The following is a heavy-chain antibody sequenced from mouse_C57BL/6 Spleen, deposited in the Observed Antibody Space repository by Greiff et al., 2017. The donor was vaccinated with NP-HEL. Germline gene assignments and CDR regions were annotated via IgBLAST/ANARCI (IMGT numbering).Heavy chain of an antibody. D-gene: IGHD1-1*01. CDR2: IDPANGNT. V-gene: IGHV14-3*01. J-gene: IGHJ3*01. CDR3: AQISHYYGSSSFAY. CDR1: GFNIKNTY. Sequence: EVKLQESVAELVRPGASVKLSCTASGFNIKNTYMHWVKQRPEQGLEWIGRIDPANGNTKYAPKFQGKATITADTSSNTAYLQLSSLTSEDTAIYYCAQISHYYGSSSFAYWGQGTLVTVSA.